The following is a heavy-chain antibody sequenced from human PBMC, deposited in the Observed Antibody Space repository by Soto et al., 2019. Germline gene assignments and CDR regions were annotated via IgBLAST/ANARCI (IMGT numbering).Heavy chain of an antibody. Sequence: QVQLQQSGPGLVKPSQTLSLTCAISGDSVSSNDAVWNWIRQSPSRGLEWLGRTYYRSIWQTEXALSVKXXMTINPDAAKNQLSLQLNSVTPEDTAMYYCARLVGNSWLDHWGQGTLVTVSA. CDR3: ARLVGNSWLDH. CDR1: GDSVSSNDAV. V-gene: IGHV6-1*01. CDR2: TYYRSIWQT. J-gene: IGHJ5*02. D-gene: IGHD6-6*01.